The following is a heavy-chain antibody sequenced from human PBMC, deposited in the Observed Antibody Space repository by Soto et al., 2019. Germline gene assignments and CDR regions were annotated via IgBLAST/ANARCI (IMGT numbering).Heavy chain of an antibody. Sequence: EVQLEESGGGLVQPGGSLKLSCAPSGFTFSDSSIHWVRQASGKGLEWVGRLRNKAKSSATAYAAALEGRFTVSRDDSKNRAYMQMNSMKAEDTAVYYCAWFSKASDGMDVGGRGTTVTVSS. V-gene: IGHV3-73*02. CDR2: LRNKAKSSAT. CDR3: AWFSKASDGMDV. D-gene: IGHD3-10*01. J-gene: IGHJ6*02. CDR1: GFTFSDSS.